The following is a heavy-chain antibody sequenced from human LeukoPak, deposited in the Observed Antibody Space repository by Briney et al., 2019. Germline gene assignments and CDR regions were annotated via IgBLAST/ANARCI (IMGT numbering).Heavy chain of an antibody. CDR2: TYYRSKWYN. D-gene: IGHD4-17*01. V-gene: IGHV6-1*01. CDR3: ARVIRKGPYGDGGYFYFFMGV. CDR1: GDSVSSNSAA. J-gene: IGHJ6*03. Sequence: SRTLSLTCAISGDSVSSNSAAWNWIRQSPSRGLEWLGRTYYRSKWYNDYAVSVKSRITINPDTSKNQFSLQLNSVTPEDTAVYYCARVIRKGPYGDGGYFYFFMGVWGKGTTVTVSS.